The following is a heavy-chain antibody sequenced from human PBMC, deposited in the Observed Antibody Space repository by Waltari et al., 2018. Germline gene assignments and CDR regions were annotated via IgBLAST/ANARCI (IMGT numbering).Heavy chain of an antibody. V-gene: IGHV1-69*01. CDR2: IIPIFGTA. D-gene: IGHD5-18*01. J-gene: IGHJ2*01. CDR1: GGTFSSYA. Sequence: QVQLVQSGAEVKKPGSSVKVSCKASGGTFSSYAISWVRQAPGQGLEWMGGIIPIFGTANYAQKCQGRVTITADESTSTAYMELNSLRAEDTAVYYCARVHTAMGDWYFDLWGRGTLVTVSS. CDR3: ARVHTAMGDWYFDL.